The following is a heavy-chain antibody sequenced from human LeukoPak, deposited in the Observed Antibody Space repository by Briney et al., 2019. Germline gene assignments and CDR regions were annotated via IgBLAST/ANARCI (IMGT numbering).Heavy chain of an antibody. Sequence: GGSLRLSCAASGFTVSTNYMIWVRQAPGKGLEWVSSISSSSSYIYYADSVKGRFTISRDNAKNSLYLQMNSLRAEDTAVYYCAREAASLWFGDPYYYGMDVWGQGTTVTVSS. CDR2: ISSSSSYI. V-gene: IGHV3-21*01. CDR1: GFTVSTNY. J-gene: IGHJ6*02. D-gene: IGHD3-10*01. CDR3: AREAASLWFGDPYYYGMDV.